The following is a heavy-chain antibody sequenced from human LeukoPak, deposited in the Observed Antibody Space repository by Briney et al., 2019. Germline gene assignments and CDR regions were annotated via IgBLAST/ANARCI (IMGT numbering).Heavy chain of an antibody. CDR3: ALGGSYYDILTGYYLPNYFDY. D-gene: IGHD3-9*01. CDR1: GGSISSYY. V-gene: IGHV4-59*01. Sequence: PSETLSLTCTVSGGSISSYYWSWIRQPPGKGLEWIGYIYYSGSTNYNPSLKSRVTISVDTSKNQFSLKLSSATAADTAVYYCALGGSYYDILTGYYLPNYFDYWGQGTLVTVSS. J-gene: IGHJ4*02. CDR2: IYYSGST.